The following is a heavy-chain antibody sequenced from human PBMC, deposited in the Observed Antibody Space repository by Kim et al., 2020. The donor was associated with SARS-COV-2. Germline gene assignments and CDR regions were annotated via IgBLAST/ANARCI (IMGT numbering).Heavy chain of an antibody. CDR1: GFTVSSNY. CDR3: ARAPGFVGYYYGMDV. V-gene: IGHV3-66*01. D-gene: IGHD1-26*01. Sequence: GGSLRLSCAASGFTVSSNYMSWVRQAPGKGLEWVSVIYSGGSTYYADSVKGRFTISRDNSKNTLYLQMNSLRAEDTAVYYCARAPGFVGYYYGMDVWGQGTTVTVSS. J-gene: IGHJ6*02. CDR2: IYSGGST.